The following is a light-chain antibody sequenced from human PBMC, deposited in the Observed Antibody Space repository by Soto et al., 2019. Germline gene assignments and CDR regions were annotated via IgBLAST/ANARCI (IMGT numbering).Light chain of an antibody. CDR2: KAS. J-gene: IGKJ1*01. CDR3: QQSYRFPKT. Sequence: DVVMTQSPLSLPVTLGQPASISCRSSQSLVYSDGNTYLNWFQQRPGQSPRRLIYKASNRDSGVPDRFSGSGSGTEFTLTIISLQPEDFATYYCQQSYRFPKTFGRGTKVDIK. CDR1: QSLVYSDGNTY. V-gene: IGKV2-30*01.